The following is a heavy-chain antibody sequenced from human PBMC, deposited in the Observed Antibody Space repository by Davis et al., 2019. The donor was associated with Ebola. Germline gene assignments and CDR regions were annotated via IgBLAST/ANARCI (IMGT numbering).Heavy chain of an antibody. J-gene: IGHJ6*02. CDR1: GYAFTSYD. CDR2: MNPNSGNT. D-gene: IGHD1-14*01. V-gene: IGHV1-8*01. Sequence: AASVKVSCKASGYAFTSYDIHWVRQATGQGLEWMGWMNPNSGNTGYVERFQGRVTMSRNTSISTAYMELSSLRSEDTAVYYCARSGVRGYYNGMDVWGQGTTVTVSS. CDR3: ARSGVRGYYNGMDV.